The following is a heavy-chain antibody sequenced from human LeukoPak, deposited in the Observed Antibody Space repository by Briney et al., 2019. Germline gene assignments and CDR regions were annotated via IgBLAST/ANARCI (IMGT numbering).Heavy chain of an antibody. CDR2: ISYDGSNK. D-gene: IGHD6-19*01. J-gene: IGHJ4*02. Sequence: PGRSLRLSCAASGFTFSSYAMHWVRQAPGKGLEWVAVISYDGSNKYYADSVKGRFTISRDNSKNTLYLQMNSLRAEDTAVYYCARGQWLVGYDYWGQGTLVTVSS. V-gene: IGHV3-30*04. CDR1: GFTFSSYA. CDR3: ARGQWLVGYDY.